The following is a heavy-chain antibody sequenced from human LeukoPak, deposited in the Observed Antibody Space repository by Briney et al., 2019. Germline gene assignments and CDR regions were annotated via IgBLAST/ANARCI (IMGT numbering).Heavy chain of an antibody. CDR2: ISSSSSYI. V-gene: IGHV3-21*01. Sequence: GSLRLSCAASGFTFSSYAMSWVRQAPGKGLEGVSSISSSSSYIYYADSVKGRFTISRDNAKNSLYLQMNSLRAEDTAVYYCARGKTVLWFGELYPDYWGQGTLVTVSS. CDR3: ARGKTVLWFGELYPDY. CDR1: GFTFSSYA. J-gene: IGHJ4*02. D-gene: IGHD3-10*01.